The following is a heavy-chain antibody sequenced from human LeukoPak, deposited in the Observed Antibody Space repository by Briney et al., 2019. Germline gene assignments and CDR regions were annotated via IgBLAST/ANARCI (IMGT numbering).Heavy chain of an antibody. D-gene: IGHD6-19*01. CDR1: GYTFTSYG. Sequence: ASVKVSCKASGYTFTSYGISWVRQAPGQGLEWMGWTSAYNGNTNYAQKLQGRVTMTTDTSTSTAYMELRSLRSDDTAVYYCARDGDSSGWYTGSYFDYWGQGTLVTVSS. CDR2: TSAYNGNT. V-gene: IGHV1-18*01. CDR3: ARDGDSSGWYTGSYFDY. J-gene: IGHJ4*02.